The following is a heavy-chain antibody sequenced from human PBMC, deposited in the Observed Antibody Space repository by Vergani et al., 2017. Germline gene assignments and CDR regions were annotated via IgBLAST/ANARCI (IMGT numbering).Heavy chain of an antibody. CDR3: ARCMRAVAGTSWWFDP. CDR2: IIPIFGTA. V-gene: IGHV1-69*01. Sequence: QVQLVQSGAEVKKPGSSVKVSCKASGGTFSSYAISWVRQAPGQGLEWMGGIIPIFGTANYAQKFQGRVTITADESTSTAYMELGSLRSEDTAVYYCARCMRAVAGTSWWFDPWGQGTLVTVSS. D-gene: IGHD6-19*01. J-gene: IGHJ5*02. CDR1: GGTFSSYA.